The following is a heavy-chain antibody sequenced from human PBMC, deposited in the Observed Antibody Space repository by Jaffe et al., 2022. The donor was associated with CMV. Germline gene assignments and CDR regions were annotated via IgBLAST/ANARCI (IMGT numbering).Heavy chain of an antibody. CDR1: GFTFSSYG. V-gene: IGHV3-33*01. J-gene: IGHJ4*02. CDR3: ARDTVQIVGATMLWALGY. Sequence: QVQLVESGGGVVQPGRSLRLSCAASGFTFSSYGMHWVRQAPGKGLEWVAVIWYDGSNKYYADSVKGRFTISRDNSKNTLYLQMNSLRAEDTAVYYCARDTVQIVGATMLWALGYWGQGTLVTVSS. CDR2: IWYDGSNK. D-gene: IGHD1-26*01.